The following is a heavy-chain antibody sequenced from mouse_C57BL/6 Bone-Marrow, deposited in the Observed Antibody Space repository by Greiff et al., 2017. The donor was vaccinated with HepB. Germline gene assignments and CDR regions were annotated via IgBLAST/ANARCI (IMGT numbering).Heavy chain of an antibody. CDR1: GYSFTGYF. CDR3: ATGGTTVNY. CDR2: INPYNGDT. V-gene: IGHV1-20*01. J-gene: IGHJ2*01. Sequence: EVKVVESGPELVKPGDSVKISCKASGYSFTGYFMNWVMQSHGKSLEWIGRINPYNGDTFYNQKFKGKATLTVDKSSSTAHMELRSLTSEDSAVYYCATGGTTVNYWGQGTTLTVSS. D-gene: IGHD1-1*01.